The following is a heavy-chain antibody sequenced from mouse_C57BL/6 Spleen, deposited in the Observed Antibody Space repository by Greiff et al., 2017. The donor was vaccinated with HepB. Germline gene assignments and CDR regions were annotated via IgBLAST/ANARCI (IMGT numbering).Heavy chain of an antibody. CDR1: GYTFTSYD. J-gene: IGHJ2*01. CDR3: ARGPPFDY. CDR2: IYPRDGST. Sequence: QVQLKESGPELVKPGASVKLSCKASGYTFTSYDINWVKQRPGQGLEWIGWIYPRDGSTKYNEKFKGKATLTVDTSSSTAYMELHSLTSAGSAVYFCARGPPFDYWGQGTTLTVSS. V-gene: IGHV1-85*01.